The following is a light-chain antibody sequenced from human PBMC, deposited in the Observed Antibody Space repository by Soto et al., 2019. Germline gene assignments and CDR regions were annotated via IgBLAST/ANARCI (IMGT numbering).Light chain of an antibody. CDR1: SGHSSYA. CDR3: QTWGTGPWV. CDR2: FNCDGSH. V-gene: IGLV4-69*01. Sequence: QLVLTQSPSASASLGASVKLTCTLSSGHSSYAIAWHQQQPEKGPRYLMKFNCDGSHSKGDGIPDRFSGSSSGAERYLTISSLQSEDEADYYCQTWGTGPWVFGGGTKVTVL. J-gene: IGLJ3*02.